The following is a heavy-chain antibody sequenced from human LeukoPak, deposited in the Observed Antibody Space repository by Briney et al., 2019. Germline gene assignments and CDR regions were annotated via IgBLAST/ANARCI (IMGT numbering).Heavy chain of an antibody. V-gene: IGHV1-8*03. CDR3: ARVINRGLRLTGFGY. Sequence: ASVKVSCKASGYTFTSYDINWVRQATGQGLEWMGWMNPNSGNTGYAQKFQGRVAITRNTSISTAYMELSSLRSEDTAVYYCARVINRGLRLTGFGYWGQGTLVTVSS. CDR1: GYTFTSYD. D-gene: IGHD5-12*01. CDR2: MNPNSGNT. J-gene: IGHJ4*02.